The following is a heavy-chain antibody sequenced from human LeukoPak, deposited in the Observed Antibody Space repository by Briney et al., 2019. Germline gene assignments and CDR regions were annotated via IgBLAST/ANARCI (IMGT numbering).Heavy chain of an antibody. Sequence: PGGSLRLSCAASGFTFSSYGMHWVRQAPGKGLEWVAFIRYDGSNKYYADSVKGRFTISRDNSKNTLYLQMNSLRAEDTAVYYCAKDIVPASLGYYYYMDVWGKGTTVTISS. D-gene: IGHD2-2*01. J-gene: IGHJ6*03. CDR3: AKDIVPASLGYYYYMDV. V-gene: IGHV3-30*02. CDR2: IRYDGSNK. CDR1: GFTFSSYG.